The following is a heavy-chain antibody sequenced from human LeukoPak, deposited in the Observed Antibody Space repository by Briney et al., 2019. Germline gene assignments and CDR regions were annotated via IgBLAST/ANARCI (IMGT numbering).Heavy chain of an antibody. V-gene: IGHV4-34*01. Sequence: SETLSLTCAVYGGSFSTYYWSWLRQPPGKGLEWIGEINHSGRTNYNPFLMSRVTISIDTSKNQVSLKVTSVTAADTAVYYCVRVLTGSWGQGTLVTVSS. CDR2: INHSGRT. J-gene: IGHJ4*02. D-gene: IGHD3-9*01. CDR3: VRVLTGS. CDR1: GGSFSTYY.